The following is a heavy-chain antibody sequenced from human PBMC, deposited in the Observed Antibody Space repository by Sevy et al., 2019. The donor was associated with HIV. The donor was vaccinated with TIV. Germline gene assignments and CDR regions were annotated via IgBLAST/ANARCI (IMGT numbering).Heavy chain of an antibody. CDR2: LSGNGGST. CDR3: AKDRIWELGDAFDI. V-gene: IGHV3-23*01. Sequence: GESLKISCAASGFTFSSYAMSWVRRAPGKGLEWVPGLSGNGGSTNYAASVKGRLALSRDNSKNTLYLQMNNLRAEDTAIYFCAKDRIWELGDAFDIWGQGTMVTVSS. D-gene: IGHD1-7*01. J-gene: IGHJ3*02. CDR1: GFTFSSYA.